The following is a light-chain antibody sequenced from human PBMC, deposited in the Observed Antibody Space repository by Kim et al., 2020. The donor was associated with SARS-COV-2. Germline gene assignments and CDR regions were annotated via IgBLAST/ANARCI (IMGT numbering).Light chain of an antibody. CDR2: GNS. CDR3: QSYDSSLSGFWV. V-gene: IGLV1-40*01. J-gene: IGLJ3*02. CDR1: SSNIGAGYD. Sequence: VTIACTGSSSNIGAGYDVHWYQQLPGTAPKLLIYGNSNRPSGVPDRFSGSKSGTSASLAITGLQADDEADYYCQSYDSSLSGFWVFGGGTQLTVL.